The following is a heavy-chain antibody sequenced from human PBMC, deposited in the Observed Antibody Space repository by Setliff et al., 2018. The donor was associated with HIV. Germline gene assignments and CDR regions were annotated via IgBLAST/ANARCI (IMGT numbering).Heavy chain of an antibody. CDR3: ARDRHYYHSGAYGGSRDSLDF. CDR1: SYSIDSGYY. CDR2: VYHGGNT. D-gene: IGHD3-22*01. Sequence: PSETLSLTCAVSSYSIDSGYYWAWIRQSPGSGPEWIGCVYHGGNTYYNPSLKSRVTISMDTSKNRFSLQLNSVTAADTAVYYFARDRHYYHSGAYGGSRDSLDFWGQGTMVTVSS. J-gene: IGHJ3*01. V-gene: IGHV4-38-2*02.